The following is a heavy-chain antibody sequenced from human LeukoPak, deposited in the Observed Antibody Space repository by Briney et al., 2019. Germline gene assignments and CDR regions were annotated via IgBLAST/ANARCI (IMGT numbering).Heavy chain of an antibody. CDR2: INHSGST. D-gene: IGHD2-2*01. CDR1: GGSFSGYY. CDR3: ARGSDSWDIVVAPAAIVRAFDI. V-gene: IGHV4-34*01. Sequence: PSETLSLTCAVYGGSFSGYYWSWIRQPPGKGLEWIGEINHSGSTNYNPSLKSRVTISVDTSKNQFSLKLSSVTAADTAVYYCARGSDSWDIVVAPAAIVRAFDIWGQGTMVTVSS. J-gene: IGHJ3*02.